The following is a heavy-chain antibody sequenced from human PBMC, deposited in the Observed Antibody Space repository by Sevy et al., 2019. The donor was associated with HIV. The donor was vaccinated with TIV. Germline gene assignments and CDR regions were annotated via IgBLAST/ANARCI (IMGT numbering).Heavy chain of an antibody. CDR1: GFTFRSYW. CDR2: IKVDGSEK. J-gene: IGHJ6*02. V-gene: IGHV3-7*03. CDR3: ARDCSSTSCLWGLDV. Sequence: GESLKTSCAVSGFTFRSYWKSWVRQAPGKGLEWVANIKVDGSEKYHVDSVKGRFTISRDNAKNSLFLHMNILRVEDAAVYYCARDCSSTSCLWGLDVWGQGTAVTVSS. D-gene: IGHD2-2*01.